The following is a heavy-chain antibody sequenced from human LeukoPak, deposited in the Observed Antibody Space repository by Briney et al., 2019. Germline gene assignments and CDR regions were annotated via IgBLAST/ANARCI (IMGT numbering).Heavy chain of an antibody. V-gene: IGHV3-23*01. CDR2: ISGSGDST. Sequence: GGSLRLSCAAPGFTLSSYAMTWARQAPGKGLDWVSGISGSGDSTYYAASVKGRFTISRDNSKSTLYLQMNSLRAEDTALYYCATKFFWTGSSYFDLWGRGTLVTVSS. D-gene: IGHD3/OR15-3a*01. CDR3: ATKFFWTGSSYFDL. J-gene: IGHJ2*01. CDR1: GFTLSSYA.